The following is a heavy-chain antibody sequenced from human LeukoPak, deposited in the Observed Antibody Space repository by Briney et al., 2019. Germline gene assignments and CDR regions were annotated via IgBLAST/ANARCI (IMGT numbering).Heavy chain of an antibody. V-gene: IGHV4-34*01. CDR1: GGSFSGYY. J-gene: IGHJ5*02. CDR2: INHSGST. D-gene: IGHD5-18*01. CDR3: ARLGYSYGYYRVGFDP. Sequence: PSETLSLTCAVYGGSFSGYYWSWIRQPPGKGLEWIGEINHSGSTNYNPSLKSRVTISVDTSKNQFSLKLSSATAADTAVYYCARLGYSYGYYRVGFDPWGQGTLVTVSS.